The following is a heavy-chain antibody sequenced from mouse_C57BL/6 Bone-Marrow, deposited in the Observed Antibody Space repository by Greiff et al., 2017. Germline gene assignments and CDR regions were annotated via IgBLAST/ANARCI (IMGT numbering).Heavy chain of an antibody. CDR1: GYSFTDYN. J-gene: IGHJ2*01. D-gene: IGHD1-1*01. CDR2: INPNYGTT. Sequence: EVQLQQSGPELVKPGASVKISCKASGYSFTDYNMNWVKQSNGKSLEWIGVINPNYGTTSYNQKFKGKATLTVDQSSSTASMQLNSLTSEDSAVYYCTSGLYYGSSYVGYWGQGTTLTVSS. V-gene: IGHV1-39*01. CDR3: TSGLYYGSSYVGY.